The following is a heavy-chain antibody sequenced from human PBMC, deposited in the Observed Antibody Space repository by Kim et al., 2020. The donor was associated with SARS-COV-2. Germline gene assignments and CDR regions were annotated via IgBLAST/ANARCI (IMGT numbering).Heavy chain of an antibody. Sequence: YADSVKGRFTISRDKSKNKLYLQMDSLRVDDTAIYYCAKCALGMYNDAFNIWGQGTMVTVSS. J-gene: IGHJ3*02. D-gene: IGHD3-16*01. V-gene: IGHV3-23*05. CDR3: AKCALGMYNDAFNI.